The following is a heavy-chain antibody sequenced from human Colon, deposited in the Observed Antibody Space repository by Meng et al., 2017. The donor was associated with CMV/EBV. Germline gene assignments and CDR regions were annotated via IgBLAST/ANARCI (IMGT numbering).Heavy chain of an antibody. CDR2: IDWNGGTT. CDR1: GFRFDDGG. V-gene: IGHV3-20*04. J-gene: IGHJ4*02. D-gene: IGHD2-21*01. Sequence: LSCAAAGFRFDDGGMSWVRQVQGKGLEWVAGIDWNGGTTQYAESVRGLFTVSRDNAKNSLYLQMNSLRPEDTALYYCAKDSMSACDSWGRGTLVTVSS. CDR3: AKDSMSACDS.